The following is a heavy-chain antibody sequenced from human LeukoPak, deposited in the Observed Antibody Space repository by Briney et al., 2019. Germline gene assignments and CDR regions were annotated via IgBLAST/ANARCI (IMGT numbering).Heavy chain of an antibody. CDR1: GYTFTGYY. Sequence: ASVKVSCKASGYTFTGYYMHWVRQAPGQGLEWMGWINPNSGGTNYAQKFQGRVTMTRDTSISTAYMELSRLRSDDTAVYYCARDQGYCTNGVCQTKFDCWGQGTLVTVSS. CDR3: ARDQGYCTNGVCQTKFDC. V-gene: IGHV1-2*02. CDR2: INPNSGGT. D-gene: IGHD2-8*01. J-gene: IGHJ4*02.